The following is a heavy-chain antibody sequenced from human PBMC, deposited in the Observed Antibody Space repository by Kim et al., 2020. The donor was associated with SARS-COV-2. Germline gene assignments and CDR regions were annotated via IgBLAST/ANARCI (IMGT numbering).Heavy chain of an antibody. CDR1: GFTFSSYA. Sequence: GGSLRLSCAASGFTFSSYAMHWVRQAPGKGLEWVAVISYDGSNKYYADSVKGRFTISRDNSKNTLYLQMNSLRAEDTAVYYCARDRRSYYDKSARYFDYWGQGTLVTVSS. J-gene: IGHJ4*02. CDR3: ARDRRSYYDKSARYFDY. CDR2: ISYDGSNK. D-gene: IGHD3-22*01. V-gene: IGHV3-30*04.